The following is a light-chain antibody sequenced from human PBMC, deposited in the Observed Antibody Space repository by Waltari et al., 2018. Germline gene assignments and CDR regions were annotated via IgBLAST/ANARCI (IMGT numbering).Light chain of an antibody. V-gene: IGKV4-1*01. J-gene: IGKJ3*01. CDR1: QSVLYSSKNKNY. CDR3: QQYYSIPLT. Sequence: DIVMTQSPDSLAVSLGERATINCKSSQSVLYSSKNKNYLAWYQHKPGQPPQLLIYWASTRESGVPDRFSGSGSGTDFTLTISSLQAEDVAVYYCQQYYSIPLTFGPGTKVDIK. CDR2: WAS.